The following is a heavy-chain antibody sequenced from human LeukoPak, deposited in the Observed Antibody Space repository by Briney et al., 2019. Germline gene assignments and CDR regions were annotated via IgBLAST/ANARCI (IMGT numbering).Heavy chain of an antibody. CDR3: AKVSRWFGEYYEH. CDR1: GFTFSSYA. Sequence: GGSLRLSCAAPGFTFSSYAMHWVRQAPGKGLEWGAVISYDGSNKYYADSVKGRFTISRDNSKNTLYLQMNSLRAEDTAVYYCAKVSRWFGEYYEHWGQGTLVTVSS. V-gene: IGHV3-30-3*01. J-gene: IGHJ4*02. D-gene: IGHD3-10*01. CDR2: ISYDGSNK.